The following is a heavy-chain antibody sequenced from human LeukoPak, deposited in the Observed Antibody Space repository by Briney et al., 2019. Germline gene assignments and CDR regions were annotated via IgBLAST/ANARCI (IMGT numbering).Heavy chain of an antibody. CDR2: ISGSGGST. Sequence: SGGSLRLSCAASGFTFSSYAMSWVRQAPGKGLEWVSAISGSGGSTYYADSVKGRFTISRDNSKNTLYLQMNSLRAEDTAVYYCAKDHEKLVYDFWSGYFPNDAFDIWGQGTMVTVSS. D-gene: IGHD3-3*01. V-gene: IGHV3-23*01. CDR1: GFTFSSYA. CDR3: AKDHEKLVYDFWSGYFPNDAFDI. J-gene: IGHJ3*02.